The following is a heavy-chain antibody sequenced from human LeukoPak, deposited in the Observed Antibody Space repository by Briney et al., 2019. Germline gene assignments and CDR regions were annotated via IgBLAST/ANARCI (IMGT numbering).Heavy chain of an antibody. D-gene: IGHD3-3*02. CDR3: AQGKHFGFPYYFDY. CDR2: IRYDGSNK. V-gene: IGHV3-30*02. CDR1: GFTFSSYG. J-gene: IGHJ4*02. Sequence: GGSLRLSCAASGFTFSSYGMHWVRQAPGKGLGWVAFIRYDGSNKYYADSVKGRFTTARDNSKNTLYLQMNSLRAEDTPAYYCAQGKHFGFPYYFDYWGQGTLVTVSS.